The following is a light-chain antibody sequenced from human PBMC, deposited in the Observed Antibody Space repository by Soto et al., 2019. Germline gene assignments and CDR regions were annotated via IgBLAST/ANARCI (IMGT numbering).Light chain of an antibody. J-gene: IGKJ2*03. CDR1: QSVSSY. CDR2: DAS. CDR3: QQRSNWPPLYR. Sequence: EIVLTQSPATLSLSPGERATLSCRASQSVSSYLAWYQQKPGQAPRLLIYDASNRATGIPARFSGSGSGTEFNITISSLKPEDFAVYYCQQRSNWPPLYRFGEGTNLEIK. V-gene: IGKV3-11*01.